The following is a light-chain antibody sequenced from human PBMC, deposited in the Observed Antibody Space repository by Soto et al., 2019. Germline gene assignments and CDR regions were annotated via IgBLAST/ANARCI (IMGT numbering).Light chain of an antibody. V-gene: IGKV1-5*03. CDR2: KAS. CDR3: LQHNSYVWT. Sequence: LQLSQSPSTLSASVGGRAIITCRAGQRISSYLAWYQQKPGKAPPLSIYKASTLESGVPSTFSGSGSGTEFTLTISSLLPDDFATYYCLQHNSYVWTFGQGTKVDIK. CDR1: QRISSY. J-gene: IGKJ1*01.